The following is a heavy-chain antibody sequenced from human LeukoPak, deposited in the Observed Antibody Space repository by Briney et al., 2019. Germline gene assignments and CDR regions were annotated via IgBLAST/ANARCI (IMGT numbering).Heavy chain of an antibody. V-gene: IGHV4-39*01. CDR1: GASIKSGDSY. D-gene: IGHD1-1*01. J-gene: IGHJ4*01. Sequence: SETLSLTCTVSGASIKSGDSYWTWMRQPPGKGLEWIGTLYHSGATYYHPSLKSRVTPPVNTPRNQFSRRWSSVTAATGARNXXXRSQDWRFXGHYWGHGTHVTVSS. CDR2: LYHSGAT. CDR3: XRSQDWRFXGHY.